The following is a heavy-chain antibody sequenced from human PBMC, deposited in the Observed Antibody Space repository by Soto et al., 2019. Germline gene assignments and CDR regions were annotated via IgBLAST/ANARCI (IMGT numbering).Heavy chain of an antibody. V-gene: IGHV1-2*02. CDR2: INPNSGGT. CDR3: ASQPRSRGNYYYCGMDV. CDR1: GYTFTGYY. Sequence: ASVKVSCKAPGYTFTGYYMHWVRQAPGQGLEWMGWINPNSGGTNYAQKFQGRVTMTRDTSISTAYMELSRLRSDDTAVYYCASQPRSRGNYYYCGMDVWGQGTTVTVSS. J-gene: IGHJ6*02.